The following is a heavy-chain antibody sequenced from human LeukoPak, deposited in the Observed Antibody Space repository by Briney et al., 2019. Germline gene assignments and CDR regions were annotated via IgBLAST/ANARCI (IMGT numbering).Heavy chain of an antibody. CDR2: IHYDGSNK. J-gene: IGHJ3*02. Sequence: PGGSLRLPCAASRFTFSSYAMHWVRQAPGKGLEWVAFIHYDGSNKYYADSVKGRFTISRDNSKNTLYLQMNSLRAEDTAVYYYARVVLRFLEWQDAFDIWGQGTMVTVSS. CDR1: RFTFSSYA. D-gene: IGHD3-3*01. V-gene: IGHV3-30*02. CDR3: ARVVLRFLEWQDAFDI.